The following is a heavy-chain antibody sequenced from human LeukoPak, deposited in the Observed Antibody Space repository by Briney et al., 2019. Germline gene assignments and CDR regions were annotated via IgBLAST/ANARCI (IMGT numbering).Heavy chain of an antibody. D-gene: IGHD3-22*01. V-gene: IGHV4-34*01. CDR1: GGSFSGYY. CDR3: ARGPRTLYYYDSCGYASSMDV. Sequence: PSETLSLTCAVSGGSFSGYYWSWIRQPPGKGLEWIGEINLSGSTTYNPYLMSRVTISVDTSKNQFSLELSFVTAADTAVYCCARGPRTLYYYDSCGYASSMDVWGKGTTVTVSS. J-gene: IGHJ6*03. CDR2: INLSGST.